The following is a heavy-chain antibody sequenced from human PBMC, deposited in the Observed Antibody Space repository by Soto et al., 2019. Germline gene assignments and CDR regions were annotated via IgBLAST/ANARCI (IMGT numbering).Heavy chain of an antibody. CDR1: GGTFSSYA. CDR2: IIPIFGTE. V-gene: IGHV1-69*01. D-gene: IGHD6-13*01. CDR3: ARDRIAGSKYYYGMDV. Sequence: QVQLVQSGAEVKKPGSSVRVSCKASGGTFSSYAISWVRQAPGQGLEWMGGIIPIFGTENYAQQFQGRVTMTADESTSTAYMELSSLRSEDTAVYYCARDRIAGSKYYYGMDVWGQGTTVTVSS. J-gene: IGHJ6*02.